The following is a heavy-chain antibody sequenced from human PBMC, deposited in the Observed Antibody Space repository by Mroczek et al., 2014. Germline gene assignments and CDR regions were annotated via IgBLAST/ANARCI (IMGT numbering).Heavy chain of an antibody. Sequence: QVQLVQSGAEVKKPGASVRVSCKASGYTFTSYDINWVRQATGQGLEWMGWMNPNSGNTGYAQKFQGRVTMTRNTSISTAYMELSSLRSEDTAVYYCARGLSRWPIAARPGYFQHWGQGTLVTVSS. J-gene: IGHJ1*01. CDR2: MNPNSGNT. D-gene: IGHD6-6*01. CDR3: ARGLSRWPIAARPGYFQH. V-gene: IGHV1-8*01. CDR1: GYTFTSYD.